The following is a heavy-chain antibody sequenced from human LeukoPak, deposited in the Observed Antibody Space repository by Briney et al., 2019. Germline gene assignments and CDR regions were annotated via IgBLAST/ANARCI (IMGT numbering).Heavy chain of an antibody. Sequence: PSETLSLTCTVSGGSISSSSYYWSWIRQPPGKGLEWIGYIYYSGSTNYNPSLKSRVTISVDTSKNQFSLKLSSVTAADTAVYYCARGGQYSYGHYFDYWGQGTLVTVSS. J-gene: IGHJ4*02. V-gene: IGHV4-61*01. D-gene: IGHD5-18*01. CDR2: IYYSGST. CDR1: GGSISSSSYY. CDR3: ARGGQYSYGHYFDY.